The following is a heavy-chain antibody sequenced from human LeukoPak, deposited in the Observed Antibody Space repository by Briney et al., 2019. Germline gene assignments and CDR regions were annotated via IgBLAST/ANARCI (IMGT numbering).Heavy chain of an antibody. Sequence: SETLSLTCTVSGGSISGSSYYWGWIRQPPGKGLEWIGSIYYSGSTYYNPSLKSRVTISVDRSKNQFSLKLSSVTAADTAVYYCARGVKDWFDPWGQGTLVTVSS. CDR3: ARGVKDWFDP. J-gene: IGHJ5*02. CDR2: IYYSGST. D-gene: IGHD3-10*01. V-gene: IGHV4-39*07. CDR1: GGSISGSSYY.